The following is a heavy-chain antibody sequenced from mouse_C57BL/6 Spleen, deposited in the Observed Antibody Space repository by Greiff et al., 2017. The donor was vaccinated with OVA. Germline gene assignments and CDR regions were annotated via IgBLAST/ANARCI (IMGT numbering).Heavy chain of an antibody. Sequence: EVQLQQSGPELVKPGASVKIPCKASGYTFTDYNMDWVKQSHGQSLEWIGDINPNNGGTIYNQKFKGKATLTVDKSSSTAYMELRSLTSEDTAGYYCASDSSGYGYYAMDYWGQGTSVTVSS. J-gene: IGHJ4*01. CDR2: INPNNGGT. D-gene: IGHD3-2*02. CDR1: GYTFTDYN. V-gene: IGHV1-18*01. CDR3: ASDSSGYGYYAMDY.